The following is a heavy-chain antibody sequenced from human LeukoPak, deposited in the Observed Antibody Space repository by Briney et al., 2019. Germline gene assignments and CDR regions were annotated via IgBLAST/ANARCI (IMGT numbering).Heavy chain of an antibody. Sequence: PGGSLRLSCTVSGFTVSSNSMSWVRQAPGKGLEWVTFIRSDGTKTHYADSVKGRFTISRDNSKNTLFLQIDNLRVDDTAVYYCAKGRGKDGQSLFDYWGQGTLITVSS. CDR3: AKGRGKDGQSLFDY. J-gene: IGHJ4*02. CDR1: GFTVSSNS. CDR2: IRSDGTKT. V-gene: IGHV3-30*02. D-gene: IGHD5-24*01.